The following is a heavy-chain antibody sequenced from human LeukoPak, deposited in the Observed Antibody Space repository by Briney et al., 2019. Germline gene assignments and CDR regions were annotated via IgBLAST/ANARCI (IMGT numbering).Heavy chain of an antibody. CDR3: ARHEWGITNAFDI. CDR2: IYRSGST. Sequence: PSETLSLTCTVSGGSISSGSYYWSWIRQPAGKRLEWIGHIYRSGSTNYNPSLKSRVTISVDTSKKQFSLKLRSVTAADTAVYYCARHEWGITNAFDIWGQGTMVTVSS. J-gene: IGHJ3*02. V-gene: IGHV4-61*09. D-gene: IGHD1-14*01. CDR1: GGSISSGSYY.